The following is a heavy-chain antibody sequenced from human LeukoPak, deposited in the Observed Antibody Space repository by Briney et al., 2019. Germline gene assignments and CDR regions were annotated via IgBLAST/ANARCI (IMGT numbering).Heavy chain of an antibody. CDR2: IWYDGSDK. CDR1: GFTFRNFG. D-gene: IGHD3-10*01. J-gene: IGHJ4*02. Sequence: GGSLRLSCAASGFTFRNFGMHWVRQAPGKGLEWVAVIWYDGSDKKYADSVEGRFTISRDNSKNTLHLQMNSLRADDTAVYYCARDRSGLKYFDFWGQGTLVTVSS. CDR3: ARDRSGLKYFDF. V-gene: IGHV3-33*01.